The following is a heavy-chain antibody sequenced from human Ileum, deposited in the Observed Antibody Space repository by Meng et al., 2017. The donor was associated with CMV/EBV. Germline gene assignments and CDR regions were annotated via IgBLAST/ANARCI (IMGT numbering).Heavy chain of an antibody. CDR2: IYWDDDK. V-gene: IGHV2-5*02. CDR1: GSPRCTNGLG. J-gene: IGHJ4*02. Sequence: TPLKKPEPAPQRPTHTLTLTCTSSGSPRCTNGLGGGWIRQPPGKALEWLALIYWDDDKRYNPTLRSRLTITKDTSKNQLVLTMTNMDTVDTATYYCAHRRGGSSPWAWGDFDYWGQGTLVTVSS. CDR3: AHRRGGSSPWAWGDFDY. D-gene: IGHD2-2*01.